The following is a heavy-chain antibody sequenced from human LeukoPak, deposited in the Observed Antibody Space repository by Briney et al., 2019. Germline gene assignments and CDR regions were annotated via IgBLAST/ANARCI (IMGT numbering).Heavy chain of an antibody. J-gene: IGHJ3*02. D-gene: IGHD2-15*01. CDR1: GGSISSYY. V-gene: IGHV4-4*07. CDR3: ARGYCSGGSCYSDI. CDR2: IYTSGST. Sequence: SETLSLTCTVSGGSISSYYWSWIRQPAGKGLEWIGRIYTSGSTNYNPSLKSRVTMSVDTSKNQFSLKLSSVTAADTAVYYCARGYCSGGSCYSDIWGQGTMVTVSS.